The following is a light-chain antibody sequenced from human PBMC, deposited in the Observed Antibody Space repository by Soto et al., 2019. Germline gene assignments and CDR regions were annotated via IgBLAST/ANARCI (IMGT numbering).Light chain of an antibody. V-gene: IGLV2-23*02. CDR3: CSYAGSSTHEV. CDR1: SSDVGSYNL. J-gene: IGLJ2*01. Sequence: QSALTQPVSVSGSPGQSITISCTGTSSDVGSYNLVSWYQQHPGKAPKLMIYEVSKRPSGVSNRFSGSKSGNTASLTISGLQAEDEADYYCCSYAGSSTHEVFGGGTKLTVL. CDR2: EVS.